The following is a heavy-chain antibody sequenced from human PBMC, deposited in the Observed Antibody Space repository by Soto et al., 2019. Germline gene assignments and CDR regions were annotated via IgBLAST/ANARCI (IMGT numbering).Heavy chain of an antibody. CDR2: IYYSGST. Sequence: PSETLSLTCTVSGGSISSYYWSWIRQPPGKGLEWIGYIYYSGSTNYNPSLKSRVTISVDTSKNQFSLKLSSVTAADTAVYYCARSVVPAAIISFRPRQNYNWFDPWGQGTLVTVS. CDR1: GGSISSYY. V-gene: IGHV4-59*01. CDR3: ARSVVPAAIISFRPRQNYNWFDP. D-gene: IGHD2-2*01. J-gene: IGHJ5*02.